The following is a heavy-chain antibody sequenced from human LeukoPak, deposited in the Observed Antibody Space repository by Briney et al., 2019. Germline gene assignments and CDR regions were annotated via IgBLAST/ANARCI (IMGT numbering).Heavy chain of an antibody. CDR3: ARDGGYEFDY. V-gene: IGHV3-48*04. Sequence: GGSLRLSCAASGFTFSSYSMNWVRQAPGKGLEWVSYIRGDSSTTYYADSVKGRFTISRDNAKNSLYLQVNNLRADDTAVYYCARDGGYEFDYWGQGTLVTVSS. CDR1: GFTFSSYS. D-gene: IGHD5-12*01. J-gene: IGHJ4*02. CDR2: IRGDSSTT.